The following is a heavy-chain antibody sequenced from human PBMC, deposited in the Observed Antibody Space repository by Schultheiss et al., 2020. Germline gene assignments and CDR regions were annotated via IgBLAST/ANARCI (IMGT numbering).Heavy chain of an antibody. CDR3: AKDPPGPYYDFWSGYSNDAFDI. Sequence: LSLTCAASGFTFSSYAMSWVRQAPGKGLEWVSAISGSGGSTYYADSVKGRFTISRDNSKNTLYLQMNSLRAEDTAVYYCAKDPPGPYYDFWSGYSNDAFDIWGQGTMVTVSS. CDR1: GFTFSSYA. CDR2: ISGSGGST. D-gene: IGHD3-3*01. J-gene: IGHJ3*02. V-gene: IGHV3-23*01.